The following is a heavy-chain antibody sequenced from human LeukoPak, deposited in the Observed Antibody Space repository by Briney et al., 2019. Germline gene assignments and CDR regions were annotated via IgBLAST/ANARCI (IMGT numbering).Heavy chain of an antibody. J-gene: IGHJ6*03. CDR2: FDPEDGET. D-gene: IGHD2-2*01. CDR3: ATWDVVVVPAAMRYYYMDV. V-gene: IGHV1-24*01. CDR1: GCTLTELS. Sequence: ASVKVSCKVSGCTLTELSMHWVRQAPGKGLEWMGGFDPEDGETIYAQKFQGRVTMTEDTSTDTAYMELSSLRSEDTAVYYCATWDVVVVPAAMRYYYMDVWGKGTTVTVSS.